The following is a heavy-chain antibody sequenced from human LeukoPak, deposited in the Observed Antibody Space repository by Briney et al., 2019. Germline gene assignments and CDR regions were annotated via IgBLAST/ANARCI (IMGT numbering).Heavy chain of an antibody. CDR2: INPNSGGT. J-gene: IGHJ4*02. V-gene: IGHV1-2*02. Sequence: ASVKVSCKASGYTFTGYYMHWERQAPGQGLEWMGWINPNSGGTNYAQKFQGRVTMTRDTSISTAYMELSRLRSDDTAVYYCARADNGAARPGYWGQGTLVTVSS. CDR3: ARADNGAARPGY. CDR1: GYTFTGYY. D-gene: IGHD6-6*01.